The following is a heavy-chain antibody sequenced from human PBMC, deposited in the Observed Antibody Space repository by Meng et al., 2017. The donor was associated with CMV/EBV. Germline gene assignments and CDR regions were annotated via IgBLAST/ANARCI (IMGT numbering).Heavy chain of an antibody. D-gene: IGHD2-2*02. J-gene: IGHJ4*02. CDR1: GYTFTSYD. V-gene: IGHV1-8*01. CDR2: MNPNSGNT. CDR3: AREVGYCSSTSCYKGDY. Sequence: ASVKVSCKASGYTFTSYDINWVRQATGQGLEWMGWMNPNSGNTGYAQKFQGRVTMTRNTSISTAYMELSSLRSEDTAVYYCAREVGYCSSTSCYKGDYWGRGTLVTVSS.